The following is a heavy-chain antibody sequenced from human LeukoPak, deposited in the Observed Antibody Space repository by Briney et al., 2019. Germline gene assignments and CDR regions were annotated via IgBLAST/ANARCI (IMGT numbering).Heavy chain of an antibody. D-gene: IGHD3-16*02. CDR1: GCTLTELS. J-gene: IGHJ4*02. CDR3: ATDQLHYDYVWGSYRRGYFDY. CDR2: FDPEDGET. Sequence: ASVKVSCKVSGCTLTELSMHWVRQAPGKGLEWMGGFDPEDGETIYAQKFQGRVTMTEDTSTDTAYMELSSLRSEDTAVYYCATDQLHYDYVWGSYRRGYFDYWGQGTLVTVSS. V-gene: IGHV1-24*01.